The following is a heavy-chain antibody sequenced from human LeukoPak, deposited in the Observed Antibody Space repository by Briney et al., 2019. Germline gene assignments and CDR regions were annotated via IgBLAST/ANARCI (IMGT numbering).Heavy chain of an antibody. J-gene: IGHJ4*02. CDR3: AIWYCSGGRCYSNARTFDY. D-gene: IGHD2-15*01. Sequence: ASVKVSCKASGYTFTSYAMNWVRQAPGQGLEWMGWINTNTGNPTYAQGLTGRFVFSLDTSVSTAYLQISSLKAEDTAVYYCAIWYCSGGRCYSNARTFDYWGQGTRVSVSS. CDR2: INTNTGNP. V-gene: IGHV7-4-1*02. CDR1: GYTFTSYA.